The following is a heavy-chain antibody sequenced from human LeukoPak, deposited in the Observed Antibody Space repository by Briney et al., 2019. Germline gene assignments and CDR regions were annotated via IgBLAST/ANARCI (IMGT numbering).Heavy chain of an antibody. CDR2: IIPIFGTA. D-gene: IGHD5-18*01. J-gene: IGHJ5*02. V-gene: IGHV1-69*05. Sequence: SVKVSCKASGGTFSSYAISWVRQAPGQGLEWMGGIIPIFGTANNAQKFQGRVTITTDESTSTAYMELSSLRSEDTAVYYCARARGYEGEGQWFDPWGQGTLVTVSS. CDR1: GGTFSSYA. CDR3: ARARGYEGEGQWFDP.